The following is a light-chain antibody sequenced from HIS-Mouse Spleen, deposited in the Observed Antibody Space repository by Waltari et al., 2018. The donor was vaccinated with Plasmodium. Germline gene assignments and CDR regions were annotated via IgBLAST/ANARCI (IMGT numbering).Light chain of an antibody. CDR2: GAS. J-gene: IGKJ3*01. Sequence: DIVMTQSPATLSVSLGERATLTCRASQSVSSNLAWYQQKPGQAPRLLIYGASTRATGIPDRFSGSGSGTEFTLTISSLQSEDVAVYYCQQYNNWSFTFGHGTKVDIK. CDR3: QQYNNWSFT. V-gene: IGKV3-15*01. CDR1: QSVSSN.